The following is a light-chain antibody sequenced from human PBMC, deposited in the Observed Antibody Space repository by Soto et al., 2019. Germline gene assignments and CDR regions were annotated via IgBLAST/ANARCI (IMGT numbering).Light chain of an antibody. J-gene: IGLJ2*01. V-gene: IGLV1-44*01. Sequence: QSVLTQPPSASGTPGQTVTMSCSGSTSIIGTNTVTWYQQLPGSAPKVLIYVNNQRRSGVPDRFSGCKSGTSAFLAITGLQSEDEADYYCATWDDNLNGLVFGEGTKLTVL. CDR3: ATWDDNLNGLV. CDR2: VNN. CDR1: TSIIGTNT.